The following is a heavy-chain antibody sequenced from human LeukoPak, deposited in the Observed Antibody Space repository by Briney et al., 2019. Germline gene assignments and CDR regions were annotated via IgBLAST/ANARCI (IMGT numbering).Heavy chain of an antibody. CDR3: ARDRVLSFDP. CDR1: GFTFSSYA. J-gene: IGHJ5*02. CDR2: ISGSGGST. V-gene: IGHV3-23*01. Sequence: GSLRLTCAASGFTFSSYAMSWVRQAPGKGLEWVSAISGSGGSTYYADSVKGRFTISRDNAKNSLYLQMNSLRAEDTAVYYCARDRVLSFDPWGQGTLVTVSS. D-gene: IGHD2-15*01.